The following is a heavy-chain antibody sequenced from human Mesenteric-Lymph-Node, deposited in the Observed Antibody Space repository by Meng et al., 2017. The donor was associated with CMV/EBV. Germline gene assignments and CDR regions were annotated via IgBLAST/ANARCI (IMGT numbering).Heavy chain of an antibody. CDR2: ISGSGGST. Sequence: ESLKISCAASGSTFSSYSMTWVRQAPGKGLEWVSAISGSGGSTYYADSVKGRFTISRDNSKNTLYLQMNSLRAEDTAVYYCAKKKEEYSNYDDYYYGMDVWGQGTTVTVSS. CDR1: GSTFSSYS. D-gene: IGHD4-11*01. J-gene: IGHJ6*02. V-gene: IGHV3-23*01. CDR3: AKKKEEYSNYDDYYYGMDV.